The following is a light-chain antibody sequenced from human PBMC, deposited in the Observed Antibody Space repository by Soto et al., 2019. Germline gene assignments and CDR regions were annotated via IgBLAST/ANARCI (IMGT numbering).Light chain of an antibody. V-gene: IGLV1-44*01. CDR3: AAWDDSLNGRDWV. CDR2: SNN. J-gene: IGLJ3*02. CDR1: SSNIGSNT. Sequence: QSVLTQPPSASGTPGQRVTISCSGSSSNIGSNTVNWYQQLPGTAPKLLIYSNNQRPSGVPDRFSGSKSGTSASLAISGLQSEDEAYYYCAAWDDSLNGRDWVFGGGTKLTAL.